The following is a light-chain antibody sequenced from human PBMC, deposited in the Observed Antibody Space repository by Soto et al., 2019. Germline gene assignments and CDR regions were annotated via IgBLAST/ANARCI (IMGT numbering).Light chain of an antibody. V-gene: IGKV2-30*01. CDR3: MQGTHWPWT. CDR2: SVS. CDR1: QGLVYSHDGNTY. J-gene: IGKJ1*01. Sequence: DVVMTQSPLFLPVALGQPASISCRSTQGLVYSHDGNTYLSWFHQRPGQSPRRLIYSVSNRDSGVPDRFSGSGSGTDFTLTISRVEAADVGVYYCMQGTHWPWTFGQGTKVEIK.